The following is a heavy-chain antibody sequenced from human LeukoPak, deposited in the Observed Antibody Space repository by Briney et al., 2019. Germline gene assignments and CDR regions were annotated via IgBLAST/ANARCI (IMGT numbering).Heavy chain of an antibody. CDR2: IYYSGST. J-gene: IGHJ4*02. CDR1: GGSISSSSYY. V-gene: IGHV4-39*01. Sequence: SETLSLTCTVSGGSISSSSYYWGWIRQPPGKGLEWIGSIYYSGSTYYNPSLKSRVTISVDTSKNQFSLKLSSVTAADTAVYYCARHVNYDSSGYESRDFDYWGQGTLVTVSS. D-gene: IGHD3-22*01. CDR3: ARHVNYDSSGYESRDFDY.